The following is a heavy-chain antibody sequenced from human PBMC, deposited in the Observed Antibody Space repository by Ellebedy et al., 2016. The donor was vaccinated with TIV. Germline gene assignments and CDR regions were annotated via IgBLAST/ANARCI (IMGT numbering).Heavy chain of an antibody. Sequence: GESLKISCAASGYTFTSYWMHLVRQAPGKGLVWVSHINGDGGHTIYADSVKGRFTISRDNAKNTLYLQMNRLRAEDTAMYYCTRETNPPPGAVAGTGFDCWGQGTLVIVSS. CDR2: INGDGGHT. D-gene: IGHD6-19*01. J-gene: IGHJ4*02. V-gene: IGHV3-74*01. CDR3: TRETNPPPGAVAGTGFDC. CDR1: GYTFTSYW.